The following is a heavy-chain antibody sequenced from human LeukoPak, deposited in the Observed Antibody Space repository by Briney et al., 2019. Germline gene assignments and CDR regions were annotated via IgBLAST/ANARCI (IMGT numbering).Heavy chain of an antibody. D-gene: IGHD5-24*01. CDR2: INPSGGST. Sequence: ASVKVSCKASGYTFTSYYMHWVRPAPGQGLEWMGIINPSGGSTSYAQKLQGRVTITRDTSTSTVYTGLSSLRAEGTPVYYCAREGDVETATIFPIAPFDSWGQGTLVTVSS. CDR1: GYTFTSYY. V-gene: IGHV1-46*01. CDR3: AREGDVETATIFPIAPFDS. J-gene: IGHJ4*02.